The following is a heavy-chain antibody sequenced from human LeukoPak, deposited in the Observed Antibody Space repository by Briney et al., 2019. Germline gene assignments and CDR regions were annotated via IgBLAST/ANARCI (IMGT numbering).Heavy chain of an antibody. CDR3: ARYSPVFGVARGRGNWFDP. V-gene: IGHV3-7*01. Sequence: PGGPLRLSCAASGFTFSSYWMSWVRQAPGKGLEWVANIKQDGSEKYYVDSVKGRFTISRDNAKNSLYLQMNSLRAEDTAVYYCARYSPVFGVARGRGNWFDPWGQGTLVTVSS. J-gene: IGHJ5*02. D-gene: IGHD3-3*01. CDR1: GFTFSSYW. CDR2: IKQDGSEK.